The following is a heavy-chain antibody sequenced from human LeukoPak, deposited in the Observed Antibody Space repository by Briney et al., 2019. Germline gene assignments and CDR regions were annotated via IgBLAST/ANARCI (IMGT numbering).Heavy chain of an antibody. CDR3: ARGTGTTWLDY. CDR2: IYYSGST. J-gene: IGHJ4*02. Sequence: SETLSLTCTVSGGSISSYYWSWLRQPPGKGLQWIGYIYYSGSTNYNPSLKSRVTISVDKSKNQFSLKLSSVTAADTAVYYCARGTGTTWLDYWGQGTLVTVSS. CDR1: GGSISSYY. V-gene: IGHV4-59*01. D-gene: IGHD1-7*01.